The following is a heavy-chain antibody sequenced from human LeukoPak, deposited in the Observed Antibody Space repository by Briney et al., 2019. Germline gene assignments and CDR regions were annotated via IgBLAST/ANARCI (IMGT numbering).Heavy chain of an antibody. CDR3: ARDDYGAGYYYMDD. CDR2: INSGGSNT. CDR1: GFTFSSYW. J-gene: IGHJ6*03. V-gene: IGHV3-74*01. Sequence: GGSLRLSCAASGFTFSSYWMHWVRQAPGKGLVWVSRINSGGSNTSYADSVKGRFTISRDNAKNTLYLQMNSLRAEDTAVYYCARDDYGAGYYYMDDWGKGTTVTVSS. D-gene: IGHD4-17*01.